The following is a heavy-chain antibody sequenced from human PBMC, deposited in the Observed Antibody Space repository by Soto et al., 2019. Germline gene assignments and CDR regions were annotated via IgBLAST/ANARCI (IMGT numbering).Heavy chain of an antibody. D-gene: IGHD2-15*01. CDR3: AIGDYCSGGSCQDLRDAFDI. V-gene: IGHV4-34*01. CDR2: INHSGST. Sequence: PSETLSLTCAVYGGSFSGYYWSWIRQPPGKGLEWIGEINHSGSTNYNPSLKSRVTISVDTSKSQFSLKLSSVTAADTAVYYCAIGDYCSGGSCQDLRDAFDIWGQGTMVTVSS. CDR1: GGSFSGYY. J-gene: IGHJ3*02.